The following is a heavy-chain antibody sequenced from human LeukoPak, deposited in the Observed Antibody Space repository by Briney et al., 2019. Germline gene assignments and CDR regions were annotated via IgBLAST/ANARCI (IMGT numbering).Heavy chain of an antibody. D-gene: IGHD6-13*01. CDR2: IYSGGST. V-gene: IGHV3-53*01. J-gene: IGHJ4*02. Sequence: GGSLRLSCAASGFTVSSNYMSWVRQAPGKGLQWVSVIYSGGSTHYADSVRGRFTISRDNSKNTLYLQMNNLRAEDTAVYYCARGGSSLNFDYWGQGTLSPSPQ. CDR3: ARGGSSLNFDY. CDR1: GFTVSSNY.